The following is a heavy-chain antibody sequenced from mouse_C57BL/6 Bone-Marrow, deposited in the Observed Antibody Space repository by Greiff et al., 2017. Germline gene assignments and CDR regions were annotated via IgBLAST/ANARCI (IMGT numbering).Heavy chain of an antibody. V-gene: IGHV1-64*01. CDR3: ARGSSYWYFDV. J-gene: IGHJ1*03. CDR1: GYTFTSYW. CDR2: IHPNSGST. Sequence: QVQLQQPGAELVKPGASVKLSCKASGYTFTSYWMHWVKQRPGQGLEWIGMIHPNSGSTNYNEKFKSKDTLTVDKSSSTAYMQLSSLTSEDSAVEYCARGSSYWYFDVWGTGTTVTVSS. D-gene: IGHD1-1*01.